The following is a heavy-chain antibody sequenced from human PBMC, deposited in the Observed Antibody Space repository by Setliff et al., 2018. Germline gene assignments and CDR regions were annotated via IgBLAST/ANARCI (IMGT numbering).Heavy chain of an antibody. CDR2: ISSSSSPI. CDR1: GFTFISYS. V-gene: IGHV3-48*04. CDR3: AKVGIFGGGYFDF. Sequence: GESLKISCAASGFTFISYSMNWVRQAPGKGLEWVSYISSSSSPISYADSVKGRFTVSRDNAKNSLYLQMNSLRAEDTAVYYCAKVGIFGGGYFDFWGQGTLVTVSS. J-gene: IGHJ4*02. D-gene: IGHD3-3*01.